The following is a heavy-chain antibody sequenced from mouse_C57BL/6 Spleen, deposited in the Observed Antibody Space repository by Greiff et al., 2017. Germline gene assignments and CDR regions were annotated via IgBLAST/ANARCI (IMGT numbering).Heavy chain of an antibody. CDR2: IYPGDGDT. D-gene: IGHD1-1*01. CDR3: ARSYYGTAMDY. J-gene: IGHJ4*01. Sequence: QVQLKESGPELVKPGASVKISCKASGYAFSSSWMNWVKQRPGKGLEWIGRIYPGDGDTNYNGKFKGKATLTADKSSSTAYMQLSSLTSEDSAVYFCARSYYGTAMDYWGQGTSVTVSS. V-gene: IGHV1-82*01. CDR1: GYAFSSSW.